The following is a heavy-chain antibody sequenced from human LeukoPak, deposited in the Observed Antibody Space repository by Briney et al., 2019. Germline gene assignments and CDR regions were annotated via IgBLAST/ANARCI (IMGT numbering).Heavy chain of an antibody. CDR3: ARHLSGVTGYTYGRGIDY. J-gene: IGHJ4*02. D-gene: IGHD5-18*01. CDR2: ISSSSSYI. CDR1: GFTFSSYS. V-gene: IGHV3-21*01. Sequence: GGSLRLSCAASGFTFSSYSMNWVRQAPGKGLEWVSSISSSSSYIYYADSVKGRFTISRDNAKNSLYLQLNSLRAEDTAVYYCARHLSGVTGYTYGRGIDYWGQGTLVTVSS.